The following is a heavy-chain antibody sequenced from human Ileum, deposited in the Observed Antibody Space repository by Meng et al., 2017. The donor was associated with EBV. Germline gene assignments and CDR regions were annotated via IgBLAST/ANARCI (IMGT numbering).Heavy chain of an antibody. CDR3: ARNVPGTSAYYD. J-gene: IGHJ4*02. CDR1: GYSIRSTNW. CDR2: IYYSGST. V-gene: IGHV4-28*01. Sequence: VQLQGWGRRRVKPWDPTSMPCAVAGYSIRSTNWWGWIRQPPGKGLEWIGYIYYSGSTSYNPSLKSRVTMSVDTSKNQFSLNLNSVTAVDTAVYYCARNVPGTSAYYDWGQGTLVTVSS. D-gene: IGHD3-22*01.